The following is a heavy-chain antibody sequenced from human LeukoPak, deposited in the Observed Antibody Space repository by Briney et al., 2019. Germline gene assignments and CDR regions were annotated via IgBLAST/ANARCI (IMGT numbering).Heavy chain of an antibody. Sequence: ASVKVSCKASGYTFTDYDINWVRQATGQGLEWMGWMNPNSGNTGYTQKFQGRVTMTRNTSISTAYMELSSLRSEDTAVYYCASHHPDGYPLSGDAFDIWGQGTMVTVSS. J-gene: IGHJ3*02. CDR3: ASHHPDGYPLSGDAFDI. V-gene: IGHV1-8*01. CDR1: GYTFTDYD. CDR2: MNPNSGNT. D-gene: IGHD5-24*01.